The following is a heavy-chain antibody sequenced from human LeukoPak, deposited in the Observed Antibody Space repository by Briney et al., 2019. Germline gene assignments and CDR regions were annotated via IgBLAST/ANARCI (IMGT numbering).Heavy chain of an antibody. Sequence: GASVKVSCKASGYTFTGYYMHWVRQAPGQGLEWMGWINPNSGGTNFAQKFQGRVTMTRDTSISTAYMELSRLRSDDTAVYYCAGTLASSGGSCYSCAFDIWGQGTMVTVSS. V-gene: IGHV1-2*02. J-gene: IGHJ3*02. CDR1: GYTFTGYY. D-gene: IGHD2-15*01. CDR2: INPNSGGT. CDR3: AGTLASSGGSCYSCAFDI.